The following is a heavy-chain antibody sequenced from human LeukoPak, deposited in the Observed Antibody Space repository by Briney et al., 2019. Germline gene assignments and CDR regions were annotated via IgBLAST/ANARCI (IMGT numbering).Heavy chain of an antibody. CDR1: GFAFSYNW. CDR2: INPDGSVK. Sequence: PGGSLRLSCEASGFAFSYNWMSWVRQAPGKGLEWVANINPDGSVKYYVDSVKGRFTISRDNAKNSLYLQMNSLRGEDMAVYYCARINIAAAGTDFDYWGQGTLVTVSS. D-gene: IGHD6-13*01. V-gene: IGHV3-7*01. J-gene: IGHJ4*02. CDR3: ARINIAAAGTDFDY.